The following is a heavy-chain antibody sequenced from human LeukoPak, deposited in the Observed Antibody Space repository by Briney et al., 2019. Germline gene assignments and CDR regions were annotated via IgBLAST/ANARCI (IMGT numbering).Heavy chain of an antibody. J-gene: IGHJ4*02. CDR1: GFTFSSYW. CDR3: AKDIVATIDLYYFDY. CDR2: ISWNSGSI. Sequence: GGSLRLSCAASGFTFSSYWMSWVRQAPGKGLEWVSGISWNSGSIGYADSVKGRFTISRDNAKNSLYLQMNSLRAEDTALYYCAKDIVATIDLYYFDYWGQGTLVTVSS. D-gene: IGHD5-12*01. V-gene: IGHV3-9*01.